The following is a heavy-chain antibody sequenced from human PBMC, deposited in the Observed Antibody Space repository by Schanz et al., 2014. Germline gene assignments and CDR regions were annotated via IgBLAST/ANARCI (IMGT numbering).Heavy chain of an antibody. V-gene: IGHV4-30-4*07. J-gene: IGHJ3*02. CDR2: IFFRGST. CDR1: GGSISSGGYS. CDR3: ARGVRRYDILTGHYCVDSFDI. D-gene: IGHD3-9*01. Sequence: QVQLQESGPGLVKPSQTLSLTCAVSGGSISSGGYSWSWIRQPPGKGLEWIGYIFFRGSTYYNPSIKGRVTISIAPAKTLSSLRLPSVTAADTAVYYCARGVRRYDILTGHYCVDSFDIWGQGTMVTVSS.